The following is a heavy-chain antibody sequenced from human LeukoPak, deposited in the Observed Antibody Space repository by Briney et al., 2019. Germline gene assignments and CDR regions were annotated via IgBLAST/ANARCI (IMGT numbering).Heavy chain of an antibody. CDR2: IRYDGNNK. Sequence: GGSLRLSCAASGFTFSSYGMHWVRQAPGKGLEWVAFIRYDGNNKYYAGSVKGRFTISRDNSKSTLYLQMNSLRVEDTAVYYCARNLHSEPLFDYWGQGTLVTVSS. CDR3: ARNLHSEPLFDY. V-gene: IGHV3-30*02. D-gene: IGHD1-14*01. CDR1: GFTFSSYG. J-gene: IGHJ4*02.